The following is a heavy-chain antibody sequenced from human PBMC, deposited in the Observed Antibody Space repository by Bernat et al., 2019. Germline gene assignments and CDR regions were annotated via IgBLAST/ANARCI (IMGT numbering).Heavy chain of an antibody. CDR2: ILYDGSNK. Sequence: QVQLVESGGGVVQPGRSLRLSCAASGFTFRSYGLHWVRQAPGKGLECVAVILYDGSNKYYADSVEGRITISRDNSKNTLYLQMNSLRAEDPAVYYCAKDHCGSTSGQVQYYYGMDVWGQGTTVTVSS. CDR3: AKDHCGSTSGQVQYYYGMDV. J-gene: IGHJ6*02. V-gene: IGHV3-30*18. CDR1: GFTFRSYG. D-gene: IGHD2-2*01.